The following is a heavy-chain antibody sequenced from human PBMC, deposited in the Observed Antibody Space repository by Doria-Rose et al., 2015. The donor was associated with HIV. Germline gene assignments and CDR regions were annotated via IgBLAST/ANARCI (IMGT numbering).Heavy chain of an antibody. CDR1: GGSISHYY. D-gene: IGHD1-26*01. J-gene: IGHJ4*02. CDR2: IFYTGST. V-gene: IGHV4-59*12. Sequence: QVQLPESGPGLVKPSETLSLTCSVSGGSISHYYWSWIRQPPGKGLEYIGDIFYTGSTNYSPSLKSRVSISIDTSKNKFSLRLSSVTAADTAVYYCARVLSGTYDYWGQGTLVTVSS. CDR3: ARVLSGTYDY.